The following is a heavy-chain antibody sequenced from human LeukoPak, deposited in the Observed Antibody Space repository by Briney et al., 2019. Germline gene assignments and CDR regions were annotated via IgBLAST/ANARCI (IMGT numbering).Heavy chain of an antibody. D-gene: IGHD2-15*01. CDR2: ISYDGSNK. J-gene: IGHJ6*03. CDR1: GFTFSSYA. CDR3: TTSRIDCSGGSCYSRGKKRYYYYYMDV. Sequence: GGSLRLSCAASGFTFSSYAMHWVRQAPGKGLEWVAVISYDGSNKYYADPVKGRFTISRDDSKNTLYLQMNSLKTEDTAVYYCTTSRIDCSGGSCYSRGKKRYYYYYMDVWGKGTTVTVSS. V-gene: IGHV3-30*04.